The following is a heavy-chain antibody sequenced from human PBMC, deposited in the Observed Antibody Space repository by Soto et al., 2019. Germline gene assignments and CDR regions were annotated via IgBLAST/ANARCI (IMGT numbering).Heavy chain of an antibody. V-gene: IGHV4-39*01. D-gene: IGHD6-13*01. CDR2: IYYSGST. Sequence: QLQLQESGPGLVKPSETLSLTCTVSGGSISSSSYYWGWIRQSPGKGLEWIGSIYYSGSTYYNPSLKSRITLSVDTSKNQFSLKLSSVTAADTAVYYCARHVYRSSYFDYWGQGTLVTVSS. J-gene: IGHJ4*02. CDR1: GGSISSSSYY. CDR3: ARHVYRSSYFDY.